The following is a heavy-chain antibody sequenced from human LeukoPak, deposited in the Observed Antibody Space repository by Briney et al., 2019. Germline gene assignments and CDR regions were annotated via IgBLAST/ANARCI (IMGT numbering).Heavy chain of an antibody. V-gene: IGHV3-64D*06. Sequence: GGSLRLSCSASGFTFSSYAMHWVRQAPGKGLEYVSAISSNGGSAYYADSVKGRFTISRDNSKNTLYLQMSSLRAEDTAVYYCEKNVAGSGPFDYWGQGTLVTVSS. CDR2: ISSNGGSA. CDR1: GFTFSSYA. J-gene: IGHJ4*02. D-gene: IGHD6-19*01. CDR3: EKNVAGSGPFDY.